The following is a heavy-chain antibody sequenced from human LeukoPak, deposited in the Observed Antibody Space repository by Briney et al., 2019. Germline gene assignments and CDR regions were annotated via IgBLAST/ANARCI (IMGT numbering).Heavy chain of an antibody. J-gene: IGHJ4*02. CDR1: GFTFSSYS. CDR2: ISSSSSYI. D-gene: IGHD6-6*01. Sequence: GGSLRLSCAASGFTFSSYSMNWVRQAPGKGLEWVSSISSSSSYIYYADSVKGRFTISRDNAKNSLYLQMNSLRAEDTAVYYCARADHQLDGFDYWGQGTLVTVSS. CDR3: ARADHQLDGFDY. V-gene: IGHV3-21*01.